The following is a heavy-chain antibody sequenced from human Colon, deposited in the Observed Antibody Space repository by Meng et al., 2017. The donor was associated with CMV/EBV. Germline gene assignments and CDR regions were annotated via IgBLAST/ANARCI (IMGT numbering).Heavy chain of an antibody. V-gene: IGHV1-2*02. D-gene: IGHD3-16*01. CDR1: GYTFTDNY. CDR3: ASHSSYVWGSHH. CDR2: INPNSGGT. J-gene: IGHJ1*01. Sequence: QVQLVQAGAEVKKPGASGKVSCKASGYTFTDNYMHWVRQAPGQGLEWMGWINPNSGGTNYAQKFQGRVTMTRDTSISTAYLELSRLTSDDTAVYYCASHSSYVWGSHHWGQGTLVTVSS.